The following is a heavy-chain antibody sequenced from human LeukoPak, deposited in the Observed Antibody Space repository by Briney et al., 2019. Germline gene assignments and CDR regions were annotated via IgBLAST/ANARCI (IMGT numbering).Heavy chain of an antibody. D-gene: IGHD3-3*01. J-gene: IGHJ4*02. CDR3: ARGPEWYYFDY. CDR1: GGSISSYY. Sequence: SETLSLTCTVSGGSISSYYWSWIRQPPGKGMEWIGYIYYSGRAIYRPPLRSRVPIPVDTSKHQFSLKLSSWTATAPAVFSCARGPEWYYFDYWGQGTLVTVSS. V-gene: IGHV4-59*08. CDR2: IYYSGRA.